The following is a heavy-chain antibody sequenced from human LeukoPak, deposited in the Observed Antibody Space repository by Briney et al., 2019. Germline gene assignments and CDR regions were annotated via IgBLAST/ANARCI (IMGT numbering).Heavy chain of an antibody. Sequence: GGSLRLSYAASGFTFSSYSMNWVRQAPGKGLEWVSSISSSSSYIYYADSVKGRFTISRDNAKNSLYLQMNSLRAEDTAVYYCARVPLNTRNYDILTGYYFDYWGQGTLVTVSS. V-gene: IGHV3-21*01. D-gene: IGHD3-9*01. CDR1: GFTFSSYS. J-gene: IGHJ4*02. CDR2: ISSSSSYI. CDR3: ARVPLNTRNYDILTGYYFDY.